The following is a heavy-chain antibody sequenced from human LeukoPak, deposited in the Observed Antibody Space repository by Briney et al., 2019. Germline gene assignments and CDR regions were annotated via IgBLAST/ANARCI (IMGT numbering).Heavy chain of an antibody. J-gene: IGHJ4*02. Sequence: ASVKVSCKASGHTFTNYGVSWVRQAPGQGLEWMGWINTYSGNSNYAQRIQGRVIMTADTSTSTAYMELRSLSSGDTAVYYCARGGPDTVARTYYFDYWGQGTLVTVSS. CDR2: INTYSGNS. V-gene: IGHV1-18*01. CDR3: ARGGPDTVARTYYFDY. D-gene: IGHD4-23*01. CDR1: GHTFTNYG.